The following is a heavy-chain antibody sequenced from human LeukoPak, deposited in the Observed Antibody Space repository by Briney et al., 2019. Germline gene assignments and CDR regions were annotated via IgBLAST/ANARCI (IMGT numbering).Heavy chain of an antibody. CDR1: GYSISSGHY. Sequence: PSETLSLTCTVSGYSISSGHYWGWIRQPPGKGLEWIGSMYHSGSTYYNPPLKSRVTISEDTSKNQFSLKLTSVTAADTAVYYCAREVTYYYDSSGYHDYWGQGTLVTVSS. J-gene: IGHJ4*02. CDR2: MYHSGST. CDR3: AREVTYYYDSSGYHDY. D-gene: IGHD3-22*01. V-gene: IGHV4-38-2*02.